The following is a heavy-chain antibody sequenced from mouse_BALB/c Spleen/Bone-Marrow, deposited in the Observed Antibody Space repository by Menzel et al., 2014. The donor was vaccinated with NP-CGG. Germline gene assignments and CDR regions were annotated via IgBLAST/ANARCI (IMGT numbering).Heavy chain of an antibody. D-gene: IGHD2-14*01. CDR1: GFNIKDTY. J-gene: IGHJ1*01. CDR2: IDPAIFT. CDR3: ASYRYGWYFDV. Sequence: VQLKQSGAELVKPGASVKLSCTASGFNIKDTYLHWVKQRPVQGLDWIGRIDPAIFTKYDPKFQGKATITADTSSNTAYLHLSGLTSEDTAVYYCASYRYGWYFDVWGAGTTVTVSS. V-gene: IGHV14-3*02.